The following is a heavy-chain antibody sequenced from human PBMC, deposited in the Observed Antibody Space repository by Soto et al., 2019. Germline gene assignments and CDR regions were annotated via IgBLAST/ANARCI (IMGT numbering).Heavy chain of an antibody. J-gene: IGHJ6*02. CDR1: GGSISSYY. V-gene: IGHV4-59*03. CDR3: AGMSFTVFGEVIDNFYFYGMDV. Sequence: SETLSLTCNVSGGSISSYYWTWIRQPPGKGLEWIGYLYNTGSTNYNPSLKSRVTISLETSKNQVFLNLSSVTAADTAVYYCAGMSFTVFGEVIDNFYFYGMDVWGQGTTVTVSS. CDR2: LYNTGST. D-gene: IGHD3-3*01.